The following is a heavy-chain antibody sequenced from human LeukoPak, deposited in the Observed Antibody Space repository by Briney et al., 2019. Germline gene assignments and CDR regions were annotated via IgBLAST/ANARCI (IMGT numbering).Heavy chain of an antibody. D-gene: IGHD2-15*01. V-gene: IGHV3-9*01. CDR3: AKDLVDIAPSWYFDL. CDR1: GFTFDDYA. Sequence: SLRLSCAASGFTFDDYAMHWVRQAPGKGLEWGSGISWNSGSIGYADSVKGRFTISRDNAKNSLYLQMSSLRAEDTALYYCAKDLVDIAPSWYFDLWGRGTLVTVSS. CDR2: ISWNSGSI. J-gene: IGHJ2*01.